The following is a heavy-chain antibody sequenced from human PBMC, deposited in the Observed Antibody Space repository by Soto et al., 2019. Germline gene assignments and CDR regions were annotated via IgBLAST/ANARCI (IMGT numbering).Heavy chain of an antibody. J-gene: IGHJ6*02. V-gene: IGHV3-21*01. CDR1: GFTFSGYS. CDR2: ISRSSNYI. CDR3: ERALDRDYGMDV. D-gene: IGHD3-10*01. Sequence: GGSLRLSCAASGFTFSGYSMNWVRQAPGKGLEWLSSISRSSNYIYYADSVKGRFTISRDNAKNSLYLQMNSLRAEDTAVYYCERALDRDYGMDVWGQGTAVTVSS.